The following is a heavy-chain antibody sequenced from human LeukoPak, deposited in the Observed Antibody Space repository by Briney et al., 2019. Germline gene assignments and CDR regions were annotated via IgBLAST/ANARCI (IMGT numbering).Heavy chain of an antibody. CDR3: ARHYLCSGGSCYSLGFDP. V-gene: IGHV4-39*01. Sequence: PSETLSLTCTVSGGLISSSSYYWGWIRQPPGKGLEWIGSIYYSGSTYYNPSLKSRVTISVDTSKNQFSLKLSSVTAADTAVYYCARHYLCSGGSCYSLGFDPWGQGTLVTVSS. D-gene: IGHD2-15*01. J-gene: IGHJ5*02. CDR1: GGLISSSSYY. CDR2: IYYSGST.